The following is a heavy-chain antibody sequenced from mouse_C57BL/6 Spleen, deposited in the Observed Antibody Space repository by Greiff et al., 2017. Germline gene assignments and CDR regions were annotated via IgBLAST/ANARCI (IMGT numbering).Heavy chain of an antibody. CDR1: GYTFTSYW. J-gene: IGHJ2*01. CDR3: ARWDYYDEDFDY. CDR2: INPSNGGT. Sequence: QVQLQQPGTELVKPGASVKLSCKASGYTFTSYWMHWVKQRPGQGLEWIGNINPSNGGTNYNEKFKSKATLTVDKYSSTAYMQLSSLTSEDSAVYYCARWDYYDEDFDYWGQGTTLTVSS. V-gene: IGHV1-53*01. D-gene: IGHD1-1*01.